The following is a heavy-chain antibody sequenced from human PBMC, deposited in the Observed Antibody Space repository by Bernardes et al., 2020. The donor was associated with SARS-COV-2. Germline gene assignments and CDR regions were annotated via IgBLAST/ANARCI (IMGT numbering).Heavy chain of an antibody. J-gene: IGHJ3*02. CDR1: GGSISSGGYY. D-gene: IGHD3-3*01. CDR2: IYYSGST. Sequence: SQPLSLTCTVSGGSISSGGYYWSWIRQHPGKGLDWIGYIYYSGSTYYNPSLKSRVTISVDTSKNQFSLKLSSVTAADTAVYYCARSYTKTIFGVVTLWGAFDIWGQGTMVTVSS. V-gene: IGHV4-31*03. CDR3: ARSYTKTIFGVVTLWGAFDI.